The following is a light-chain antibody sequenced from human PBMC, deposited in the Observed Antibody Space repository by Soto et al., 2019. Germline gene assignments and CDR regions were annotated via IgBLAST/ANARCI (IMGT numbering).Light chain of an antibody. Sequence: QSVLTQPPSVSGAPGQRVTISCTGSRSNIGAGYDVHWYQQLPGTAPKLLIYGNNNRPSGVPDRFSGSKSDTSSSLAITGVQAEDEADYYCQSYDRSLNGYVFGTGT. J-gene: IGLJ1*01. CDR1: RSNIGAGYD. CDR3: QSYDRSLNGYV. V-gene: IGLV1-40*01. CDR2: GNN.